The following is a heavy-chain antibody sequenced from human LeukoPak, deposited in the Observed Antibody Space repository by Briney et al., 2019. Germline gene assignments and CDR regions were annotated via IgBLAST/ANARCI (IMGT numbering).Heavy chain of an antibody. CDR2: INTYTGNP. D-gene: IGHD3-10*01. Sequence: ASVKVSCKASGYTFTDYYILWVRQAPGQGPEWMGWINTYTGNPTYAQGFTGRFVFSLDTSVSTAYLQISSLKAEDTAVYYCARGNSGSYSDYWGQGTLVTVSS. V-gene: IGHV7-4-1*02. CDR3: ARGNSGSYSDY. J-gene: IGHJ4*02. CDR1: GYTFTDYY.